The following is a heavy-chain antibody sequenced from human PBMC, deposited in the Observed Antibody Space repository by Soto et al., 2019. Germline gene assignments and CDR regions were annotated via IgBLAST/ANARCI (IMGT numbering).Heavy chain of an antibody. CDR2: IVPIFGTA. D-gene: IGHD3-22*01. J-gene: IGHJ1*01. CDR1: GGTFSSYA. Sequence: SVKVSCKASGGTFSSYAISWVRQAPGQGLEWMGGIVPIFGTANYAQKFQGRVTITADKSTSTAYMELSSLRSEDTAVYYCARDAYDSSGYYLPAEYFQHWGQGTLVTVSS. CDR3: ARDAYDSSGYYLPAEYFQH. V-gene: IGHV1-69*06.